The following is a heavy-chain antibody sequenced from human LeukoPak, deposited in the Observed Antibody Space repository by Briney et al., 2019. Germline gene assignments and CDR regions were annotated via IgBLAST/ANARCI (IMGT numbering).Heavy chain of an antibody. V-gene: IGHV3-7*01. CDR2: IKQDGSEK. Sequence: PGRSLRLSCLASGFTFDHYAMHWVRQAPGKGLEWVANIKQDGSEKYYVDSVKGRFTISRDNAKNSLYLQMNSLRAEDTAVYYCARDGLHDYGDYVGYFDYWGQGTLVTVSS. CDR3: ARDGLHDYGDYVGYFDY. D-gene: IGHD4-17*01. CDR1: GFTFDHYA. J-gene: IGHJ4*02.